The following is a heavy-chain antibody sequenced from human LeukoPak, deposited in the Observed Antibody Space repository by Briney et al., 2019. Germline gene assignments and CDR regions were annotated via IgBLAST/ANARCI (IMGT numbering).Heavy chain of an antibody. D-gene: IGHD1-1*01. CDR2: IFYSGST. J-gene: IGHJ4*02. Sequence: SETLSLTCTVSGGSFSSGGYYWSWIRQHPGKGLEWIGYIFYSGSTYYNPSLKSRVTLSVDTSKNPFSLKVRSVTAADTAVYYCARINNYNLSGPLDYWGQGTLVTVSS. CDR3: ARINNYNLSGPLDY. CDR1: GGSFSSGGYY. V-gene: IGHV4-31*03.